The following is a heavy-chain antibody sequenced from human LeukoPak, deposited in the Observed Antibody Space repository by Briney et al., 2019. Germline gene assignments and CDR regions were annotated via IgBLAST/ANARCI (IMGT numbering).Heavy chain of an antibody. D-gene: IGHD3-22*01. CDR1: GFTFNSYT. J-gene: IGHJ4*02. CDR3: AKGYYYDSSGYPPFGY. Sequence: PGGSLRLSCAASGFTFNSYTMNWVRQAPGKGLEWVSAISGSGVGTYYADSVKGRFTISRDNSKNTLYLQMNSLRAEDTAVYYCAKGYYYDSSGYPPFGYWGQGTLVTVSS. V-gene: IGHV3-23*01. CDR2: ISGSGVGT.